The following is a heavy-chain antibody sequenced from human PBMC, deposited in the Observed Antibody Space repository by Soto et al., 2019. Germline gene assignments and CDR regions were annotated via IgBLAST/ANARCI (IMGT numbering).Heavy chain of an antibody. CDR3: ARDFSDTHLYYYYMDV. CDR2: ISSSSSTI. V-gene: IGHV3-48*01. Sequence: EVQLVESGGGLVQPGGSLRLSCAASGFTFSSYSMNWVRQAPGKGLEWVSYISSSSSTIYYADSVKGRYTISRDNAKNSLYLQMNSQRAEDTAVYYCARDFSDTHLYYYYMDVWGKWTTVTVSS. J-gene: IGHJ6*03. CDR1: GFTFSSYS.